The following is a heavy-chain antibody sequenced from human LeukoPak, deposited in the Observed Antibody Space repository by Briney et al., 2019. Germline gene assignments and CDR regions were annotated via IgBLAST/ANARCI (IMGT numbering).Heavy chain of an antibody. CDR3: ARERIAGAGGYYFDY. CDR2: IYYSGST. CDR1: GGSISSYY. V-gene: IGHV4-59*01. J-gene: IGHJ4*02. D-gene: IGHD6-19*01. Sequence: PSETLSLTCTVSGGSISSYYWGWIRHPPGKGLEWIGYIYYSGSTNYNPSLKSRVTISVDTSKNQFSLKLSAVTAADTAVYYCARERIAGAGGYYFDYWGQGTLVTVSS.